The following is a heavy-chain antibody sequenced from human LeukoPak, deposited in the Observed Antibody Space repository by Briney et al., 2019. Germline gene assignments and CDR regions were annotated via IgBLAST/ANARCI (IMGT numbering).Heavy chain of an antibody. V-gene: IGHV3-43*02. D-gene: IGHD1-26*01. CDR3: AKVGAAHYYYYYMDV. J-gene: IGHJ6*03. Sequence: PGGSLRLSCAASGFTFDDCAMHWVRQAPGKGLEWVSLISGDGGSTYYADSVKGRFTISRDNSKNSLYLQMNSLRTEDTALYCCAKVGAAHYYYYYMDVWGKGTTVTVSS. CDR2: ISGDGGST. CDR1: GFTFDDCA.